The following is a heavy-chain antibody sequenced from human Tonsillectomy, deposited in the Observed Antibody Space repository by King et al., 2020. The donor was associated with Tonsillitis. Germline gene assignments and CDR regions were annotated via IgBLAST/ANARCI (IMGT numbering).Heavy chain of an antibody. V-gene: IGHV3-48*04. J-gene: IGHJ4*02. CDR2: ISSGSNTI. CDR3: ARSTSDYGDYMDY. D-gene: IGHD4-17*01. CDR1: GFTFSNYS. Sequence: VQLVESGGGLVQPGGSLRLSCAASGFTFSNYSMNWVRQAPGEGLEWISYISSGSNTIYYADSVKGRFTFSRDNAKNSLYVQMSTLRAEDTAVYYCARSTSDYGDYMDYWGQGTLVTVSS.